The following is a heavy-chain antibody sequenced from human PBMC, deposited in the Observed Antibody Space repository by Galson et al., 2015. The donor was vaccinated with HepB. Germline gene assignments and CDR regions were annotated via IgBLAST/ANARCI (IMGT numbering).Heavy chain of an antibody. V-gene: IGHV3-33*08. CDR3: ASDGGGEPHFDY. J-gene: IGHJ4*02. CDR2: IWYDGSNK. Sequence: SLRLSCAASGFTFSSYAMHWVRQAPGKGLEWVAVIWYDGSNKYYADSVKGRFTISRDNSKNTLYLQMNSLRAEDTAVYYCASDGGGEPHFDYWGQGTLVTVSS. CDR1: GFTFSSYA. D-gene: IGHD2-21*01.